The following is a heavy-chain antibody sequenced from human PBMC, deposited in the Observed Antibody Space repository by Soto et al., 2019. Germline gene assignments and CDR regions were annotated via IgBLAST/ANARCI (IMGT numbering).Heavy chain of an antibody. D-gene: IGHD3-3*01. J-gene: IGHJ4*02. CDR1: GGSFKSGSYS. V-gene: IGHV4-61*01. CDR2: VYHTGRT. Sequence: SETLSLTCTVSGGSFKSGSYSWSWIRQPPGKGLEWIGYVYHTGRTSYNPSLKSRVSISMDTSKNRFSLNLDSVTAADTAVYFCARDFAYFDSWGQGTLVTVSS. CDR3: ARDFAYFDS.